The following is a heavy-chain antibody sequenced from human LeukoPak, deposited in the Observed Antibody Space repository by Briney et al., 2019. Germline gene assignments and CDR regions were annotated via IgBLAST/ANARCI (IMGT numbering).Heavy chain of an antibody. CDR1: GFTFSSYG. D-gene: IGHD6-19*01. V-gene: IGHV3-30*03. Sequence: QSGGCLILSCAASGFTFSSYGMHWVRQAPGKGLEWVAVISYDGSNKYYADSVKGRFTISRENAKNSLYLQMNSLTAGDTAVYFCSRVGSSGWPNYFDSWGKGTLVTVSS. CDR3: SRVGSSGWPNYFDS. J-gene: IGHJ4*02. CDR2: ISYDGSNK.